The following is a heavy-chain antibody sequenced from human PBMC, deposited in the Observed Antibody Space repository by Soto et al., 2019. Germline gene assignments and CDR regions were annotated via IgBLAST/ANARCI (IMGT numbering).Heavy chain of an antibody. CDR2: IYDSGST. CDR1: GASFSHFY. Sequence: QVQLQESGPRLVKPSDTLSLTCTVSGASFSHFYWSWIRQVPGKGLEWLGYIYDSGSTNYNPSVKSRVTMSVDTSKTQFSLDLGSVTAADTAVYFCAASYYASLTGHFAFDIWGHGTMVTVSS. D-gene: IGHD3-9*01. CDR3: AASYYASLTGHFAFDI. J-gene: IGHJ3*02. V-gene: IGHV4-59*01.